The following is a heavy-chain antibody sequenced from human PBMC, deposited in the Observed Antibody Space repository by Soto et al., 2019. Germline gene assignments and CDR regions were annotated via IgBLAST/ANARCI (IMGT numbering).Heavy chain of an antibody. CDR2: MNPNSGNT. Sequence: QVQLVQSGAEVKKSGASVKVSCKASGYTFTSHDINWVRQATGQGLEWMGWMNPNSGNTGYAQKFQGRVTMTRNTSINTAYMELSRLRSEDTAVYYCARWDYGYYARFDYWGQGTLVTVSS. CDR1: GYTFTSHD. J-gene: IGHJ4*02. V-gene: IGHV1-8*01. D-gene: IGHD4-17*01. CDR3: ARWDYGYYARFDY.